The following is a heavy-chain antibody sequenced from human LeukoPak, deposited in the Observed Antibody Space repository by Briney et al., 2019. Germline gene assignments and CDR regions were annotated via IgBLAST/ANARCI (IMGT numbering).Heavy chain of an antibody. CDR2: IDSGSNNI. V-gene: IGHV3-48*04. CDR1: GFTFSTYS. J-gene: IGHJ4*02. D-gene: IGHD5-12*01. CDR3: ARILSGYGKYYFDY. Sequence: GGSLRLSCAASGFTFSTYSMNWVRQAPGKGLEWVSDIDSGSNNIHYADSVKGRFTISRDNAKNSLYLQMNSLRAEDTALYYCARILSGYGKYYFDYWGQGTLVTVSS.